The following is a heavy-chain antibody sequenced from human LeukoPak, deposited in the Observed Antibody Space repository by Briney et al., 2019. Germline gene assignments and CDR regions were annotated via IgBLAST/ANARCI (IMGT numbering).Heavy chain of an antibody. V-gene: IGHV3-23*01. J-gene: IGHJ4*02. Sequence: GGSLRLSCAASGFTFSSYAMSWVRQAPGKGLEWVSAISGSGGSTYYADSVKGRFTISRDNSKNTLYLQMNSLRAEDTAVYYCARDGWQWLVAYFDYWGQGTLVTVSS. D-gene: IGHD6-19*01. CDR3: ARDGWQWLVAYFDY. CDR1: GFTFSSYA. CDR2: ISGSGGST.